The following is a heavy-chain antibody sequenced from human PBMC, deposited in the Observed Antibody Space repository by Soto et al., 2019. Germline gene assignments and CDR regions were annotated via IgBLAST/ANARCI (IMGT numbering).Heavy chain of an antibody. D-gene: IGHD1-1*01. V-gene: IGHV3-15*01. Sequence: PGGSLRLSCAASGFTFNNAWMSWVRQAPGKGLEWVGRIKSNTDGGTVDYAAPVNGRFTISRDDSKNTVYLQMNSLKTEDTAVYYCATDLKTGTERGKFDYWGQGTLVTVSS. CDR2: IKSNTDGGTV. CDR3: ATDLKTGTERGKFDY. CDR1: GFTFNNAW. J-gene: IGHJ4*02.